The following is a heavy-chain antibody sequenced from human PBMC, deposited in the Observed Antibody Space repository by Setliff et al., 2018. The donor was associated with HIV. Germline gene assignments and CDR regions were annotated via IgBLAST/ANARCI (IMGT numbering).Heavy chain of an antibody. D-gene: IGHD5-12*01. J-gene: IGHJ6*03. Sequence: KTSETLSLTCTVSGGSISSATHYWGWIRQPPGKGLAWIGSIFYSGSSHYNPSLKSRAIISVDTSKNQFSLRLSSVTAADTAVYYCARLHPGGYDPYYYNYYMDVWGRGTTVTVSS. V-gene: IGHV4-39*01. CDR1: GGSISSATHY. CDR2: IFYSGSS. CDR3: ARLHPGGYDPYYYNYYMDV.